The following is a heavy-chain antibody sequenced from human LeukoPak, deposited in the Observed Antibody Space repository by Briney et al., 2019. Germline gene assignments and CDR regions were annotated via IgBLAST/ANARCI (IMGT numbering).Heavy chain of an antibody. CDR1: GYSFTSYW. Sequence: GESLKISCKGSGYSFTSYWIGWVRQMPGKGLERMGIIYPGDSDTRYSPSFQGQVTISADKSISTAYLQWSSLKASDTAMYYCARLRSASRYSSGWYLDYWGQGTLVTVSS. D-gene: IGHD6-19*01. V-gene: IGHV5-51*01. J-gene: IGHJ4*02. CDR3: ARLRSASRYSSGWYLDY. CDR2: IYPGDSDT.